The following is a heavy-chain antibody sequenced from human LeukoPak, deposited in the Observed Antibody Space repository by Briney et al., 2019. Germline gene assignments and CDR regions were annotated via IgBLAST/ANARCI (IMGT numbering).Heavy chain of an antibody. CDR3: ARGRPRLDYYGMDV. CDR1: GGSISSRSYY. CDR2: ISDSGST. J-gene: IGHJ6*02. V-gene: IGHV4-39*01. Sequence: PSETLSLTCTVSGGSISSRSYYWGWIRQPPGKGLEWIGKISDSGSTYYSPSLRSRVTISIDMSKNQFSLKLSSVTATDTAVYYCARGRPRLDYYGMDVWGQGTTVTVSS. D-gene: IGHD6-25*01.